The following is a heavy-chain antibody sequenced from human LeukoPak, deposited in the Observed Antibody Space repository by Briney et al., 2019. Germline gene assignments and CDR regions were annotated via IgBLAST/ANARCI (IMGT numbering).Heavy chain of an antibody. Sequence: PGTSLRLSCAASGFTFSSYGMHWVRQAPGKGLVWVSRISDAGAHTFYADSVKGRFAMSRDNAKNTLYLQMNSLTAEDTATYYCAKATGTLGNWGQGTLVTVSS. CDR2: ISDAGAHT. D-gene: IGHD1-26*01. J-gene: IGHJ4*02. V-gene: IGHV3-74*01. CDR1: GFTFSSYG. CDR3: AKATGTLGN.